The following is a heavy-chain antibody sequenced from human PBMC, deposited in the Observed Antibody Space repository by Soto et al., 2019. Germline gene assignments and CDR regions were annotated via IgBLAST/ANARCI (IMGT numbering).Heavy chain of an antibody. D-gene: IGHD6-13*01. Sequence: QVQLVQSGAEVKKPGSWVKVSCKASGVTFSSDAISWVRQAPGQGLEWMGGMIPIFGTANYAQKFQGRVTITAHESTRTAYMELSSLRSEHTAVYYCARRPLETIAEYGIDFWGPGTTVTVSS. CDR1: GVTFSSDA. J-gene: IGHJ6*01. CDR3: ARRPLETIAEYGIDF. CDR2: MIPIFGTA. V-gene: IGHV1-69*01.